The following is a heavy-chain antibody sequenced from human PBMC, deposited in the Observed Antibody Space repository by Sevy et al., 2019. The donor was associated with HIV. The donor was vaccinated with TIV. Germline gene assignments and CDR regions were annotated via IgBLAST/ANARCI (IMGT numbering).Heavy chain of an antibody. D-gene: IGHD3-10*01. CDR2: ISAYNGNT. V-gene: IGHV1-18*01. Sequence: ASVKVSCKASGYTFTSYGISWVRQAPGQGLEWMGWISAYNGNTNYAQKLQGRVTMTTDTSTSTAYMELRSLRSDDTAVYYCARDPLYMVRGVPFDYWGQGTLVTVSS. CDR3: ARDPLYMVRGVPFDY. J-gene: IGHJ4*02. CDR1: GYTFTSYG.